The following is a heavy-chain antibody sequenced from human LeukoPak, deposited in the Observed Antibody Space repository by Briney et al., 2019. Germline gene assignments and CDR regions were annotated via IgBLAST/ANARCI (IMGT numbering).Heavy chain of an antibody. Sequence: SETLSLTCTVTGGSISSYYWSWIRQPPGKGLEWIGYIYYSGSTNYNPSLKSRVTISVDTSKNQFSLKLSSVTAADTAVYYCARVGTYGSGSYLSWLDYWGQGTLVTVSS. CDR2: IYYSGST. CDR3: ARVGTYGSGSYLSWLDY. CDR1: GGSISSYY. J-gene: IGHJ4*02. V-gene: IGHV4-59*01. D-gene: IGHD3-10*01.